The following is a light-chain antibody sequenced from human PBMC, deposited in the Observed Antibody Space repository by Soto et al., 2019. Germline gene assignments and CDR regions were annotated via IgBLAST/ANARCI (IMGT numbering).Light chain of an antibody. Sequence: DIVLTKNPGTLSLAPGERATLSCRASQSGRDRDLACYQQKPVQAPSLLIYDTSTRATGVPDRFSGSGSGTDFTLTLSRLEPEDFAVYYCQQYGSSPWTFGQGTKV. CDR1: QSGRDRD. J-gene: IGKJ1*01. CDR3: QQYGSSPWT. CDR2: DTS. V-gene: IGKV3-20*01.